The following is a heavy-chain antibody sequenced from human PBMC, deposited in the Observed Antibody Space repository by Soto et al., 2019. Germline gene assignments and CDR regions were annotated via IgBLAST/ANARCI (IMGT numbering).Heavy chain of an antibody. CDR3: TTDDYDFWSLLYYGMDV. CDR1: GFTFSNAW. CDR2: IKSKTDGGTT. Sequence: GGSLRLSCAASGFTFSNAWMSWVRQAPGKGLEWVGRIKSKTDGGTTDYAAPVKGRFTISRDDSKNTLYLQMNSLKTEDTAVYYCTTDDYDFWSLLYYGMDVWGQGTTVTVPS. V-gene: IGHV3-15*01. D-gene: IGHD3-3*01. J-gene: IGHJ6*02.